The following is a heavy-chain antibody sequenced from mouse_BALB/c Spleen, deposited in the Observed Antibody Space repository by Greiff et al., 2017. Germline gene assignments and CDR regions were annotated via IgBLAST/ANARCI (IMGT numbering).Heavy chain of an antibody. V-gene: IGHV5-17*02. J-gene: IGHJ4*01. CDR1: GFTFSSFG. CDR3: ARSEGADNYAMDD. CDR2: ISSGSSTI. Sequence: EVHLVESGGGLVQPGGSRKLSCAASGFTFSSFGMHWVRQAPEKGLEWVAYISSGSSTIYYADTVKGRFTISRDNPKNTLFLQMTSLRSEDTAMYYCARSEGADNYAMDDWGQGTSVTVSS.